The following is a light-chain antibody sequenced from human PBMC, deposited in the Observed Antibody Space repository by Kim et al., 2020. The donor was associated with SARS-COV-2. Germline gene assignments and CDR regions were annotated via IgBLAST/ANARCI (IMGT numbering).Light chain of an antibody. CDR3: SSYAGGYTFV. J-gene: IGLJ2*01. CDR2: EVF. CDR1: SRDIGGHNY. V-gene: IGLV2-11*01. Sequence: QSALTQPRSVSGSPGQSVTISCNGTSRDIGGHNYVSWYQQLPGKAPKLIIYEVFNRPSGVPERFSASKSGNMASLPISGVQVEDEADYHCSSYAGGYTFVFGGGTQLTVL.